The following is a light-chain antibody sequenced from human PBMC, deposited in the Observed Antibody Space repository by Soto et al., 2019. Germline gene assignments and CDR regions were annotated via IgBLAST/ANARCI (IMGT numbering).Light chain of an antibody. Sequence: DIQMTQSPSSLSASVGDRVTITCQASQDISNYLNWYQQKPGKAPKLLIYDASNLETGVPSRFSGSVSGTDFTFTISSLQHEDIATYYCPQYDNLPLTFGQGTKGEIK. CDR2: DAS. J-gene: IGKJ1*01. V-gene: IGKV1-33*01. CDR1: QDISNY. CDR3: PQYDNLPLT.